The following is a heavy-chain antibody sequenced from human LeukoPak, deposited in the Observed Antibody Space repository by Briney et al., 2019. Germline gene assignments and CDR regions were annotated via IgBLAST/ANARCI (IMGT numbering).Heavy chain of an antibody. D-gene: IGHD5-24*01. CDR2: ISSSSSYI. Sequence: PGGSLRLCCAASGFTFSSYSMNWVRQAPGKGLEWVSSISSSSSYIYYADSVKGRFTISRDNAKNSLYLEMNSLRVEDTAVYYCARGRWSDYWGQGTQVTVSS. V-gene: IGHV3-21*01. J-gene: IGHJ4*02. CDR1: GFTFSSYS. CDR3: ARGRWSDY.